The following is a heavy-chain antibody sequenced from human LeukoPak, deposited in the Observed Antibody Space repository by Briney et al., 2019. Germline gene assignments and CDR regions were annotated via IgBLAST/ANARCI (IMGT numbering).Heavy chain of an antibody. CDR1: GYTFTSFY. D-gene: IGHD3-10*01. CDR3: ARALLWFGETPDY. CDR2: IIPIFGTG. Sequence: SVKVFCKASGYTFTSFYMHWVRPAPGQGIEWMRGIIPIFGTGNYAQKFQGRVTITTDESTSTAYMELSSVRSDDTAVYYCARALLWFGETPDYWGQGTLVTVSS. J-gene: IGHJ4*02. V-gene: IGHV1-69*05.